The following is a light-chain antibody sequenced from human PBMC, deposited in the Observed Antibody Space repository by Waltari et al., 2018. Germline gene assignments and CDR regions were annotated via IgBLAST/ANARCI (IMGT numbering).Light chain of an antibody. Sequence: QSALTQPASVSGSPGQSITLSCTGTSSDVDLYNYVSWYQQHPGKAPRLMIYDVSNRPSGVSNRFSGSKSGNTASLTISGLQAEDEADYYCTSSSTSTTRVFGGGTKLTVL. CDR3: TSSSTSTTRV. J-gene: IGLJ3*02. V-gene: IGLV2-14*03. CDR2: DVS. CDR1: SSDVDLYNY.